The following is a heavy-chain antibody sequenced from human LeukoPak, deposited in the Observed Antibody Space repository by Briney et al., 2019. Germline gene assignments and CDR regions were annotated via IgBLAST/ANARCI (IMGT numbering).Heavy chain of an antibody. CDR1: GYSFTSYW. V-gene: IGHV5-51*01. CDR2: IYPGDSHT. J-gene: IGHJ4*02. Sequence: GESLKISCKGSGYSFTSYWIGWVPQMPGKGLEWIGFIYPGDSHTRYSPSFQGQFTIAADKSISTAYLQWSRLKASDTAMYYCARRDRGGNYYFDYWGQGTLVTVSS. CDR3: ARRDRGGNYYFDY. D-gene: IGHD3-10*01.